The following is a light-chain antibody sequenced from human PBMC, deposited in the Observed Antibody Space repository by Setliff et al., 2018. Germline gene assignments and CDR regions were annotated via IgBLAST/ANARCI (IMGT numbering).Light chain of an antibody. J-gene: IGLJ1*01. CDR2: SNN. Sequence: QSVLTQPPSASGTPGQRVTISCSGSSSNIGSNTVNWYQQLPGTAPKLLIYSNNQRTSGVPDRFSGSESGTSASLAISGLQSEDEADYYCAAWDDSMNGHVFGTGTKVTVL. CDR3: AAWDDSMNGHV. CDR1: SSNIGSNT. V-gene: IGLV1-44*01.